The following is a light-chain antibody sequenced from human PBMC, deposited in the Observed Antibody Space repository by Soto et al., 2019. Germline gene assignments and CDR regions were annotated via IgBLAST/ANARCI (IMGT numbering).Light chain of an antibody. Sequence: EIVMAQSRATLSVCPGGIATLSCRASQSIGTNLAWYQQKPGQAPRLLIYGASTRVSGVPARFSGSGSGTDFTLTTSSLQSEDFAVYHCQQYFNCWTCGQGTKVDIK. V-gene: IGKV3-15*01. CDR2: GAS. CDR1: QSIGTN. CDR3: QQYFNCWT. J-gene: IGKJ1*01.